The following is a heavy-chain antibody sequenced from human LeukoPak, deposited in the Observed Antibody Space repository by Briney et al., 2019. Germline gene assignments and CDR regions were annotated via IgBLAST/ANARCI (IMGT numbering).Heavy chain of an antibody. CDR3: AKHDPRRVVITNWFDP. CDR1: GFTFRAYA. D-gene: IGHD3-22*01. CDR2: ICGSGGTT. J-gene: IGHJ5*02. V-gene: IGHV3-23*01. Sequence: PGGSLRLPCAASGFTFRAYAISWARQATGRGVEWVSDICGSGGTTYSADSVRGRFTISRGNSKTTLYLQMNSRRAEESAVKYCAKHDPRRVVITNWFDPWGQGTLVTVSS.